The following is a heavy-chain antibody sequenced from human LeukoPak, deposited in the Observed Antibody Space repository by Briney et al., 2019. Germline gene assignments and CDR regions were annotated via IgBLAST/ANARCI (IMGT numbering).Heavy chain of an antibody. D-gene: IGHD5-12*01. Sequence: PSETLSLTCAVYGGSFSGYYWSWIRQPPGKGLEWIGEINHSGSTNYNPSLKSQVTISVDTSKNQFSLKLSSVTAADTAVYYCAREDRGYFKDYWGQGTLVTVSS. J-gene: IGHJ4*02. CDR2: INHSGST. CDR1: GGSFSGYY. CDR3: AREDRGYFKDY. V-gene: IGHV4-34*01.